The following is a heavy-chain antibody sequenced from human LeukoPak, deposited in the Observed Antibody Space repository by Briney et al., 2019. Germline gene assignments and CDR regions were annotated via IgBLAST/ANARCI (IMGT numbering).Heavy chain of an antibody. CDR1: GFTFSSYN. V-gene: IGHV3-30-3*01. CDR3: ARDRFWSGYYDY. J-gene: IGHJ4*02. CDR2: ISYEGSNK. D-gene: IGHD3-3*01. Sequence: PGRSLRLSCAASGFTFSSYNMNWVRQAPGKGLEGVAVISYEGSNKYYADSVKGRFTISRDNSKNTLYLQMNSLRAEDTAVYYCARDRFWSGYYDYWGQGTLVTVSS.